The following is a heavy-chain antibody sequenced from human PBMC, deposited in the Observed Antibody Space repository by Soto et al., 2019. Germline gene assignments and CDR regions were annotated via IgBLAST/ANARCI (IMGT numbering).Heavy chain of an antibody. CDR2: ISGSGGST. CDR1: GFTFSSYA. V-gene: IGHV3-23*01. J-gene: IGHJ4*02. D-gene: IGHD3-22*01. Sequence: PGGSLRLSCAASGFTFSSYAMSWVRQAPGKGLEWVSAISGSGGSTYYADSVKGRFTISRDNSKNTLYLQMNSLRAEDTAVYYCAKNPTGKYYYDSSGQFDYWGQGTLVTVSS. CDR3: AKNPTGKYYYDSSGQFDY.